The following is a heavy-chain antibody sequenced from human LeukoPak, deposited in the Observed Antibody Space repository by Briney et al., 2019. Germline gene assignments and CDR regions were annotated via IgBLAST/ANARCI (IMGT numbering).Heavy chain of an antibody. CDR2: INHTGRT. V-gene: IGHV4-34*01. CDR3: ARQKWKSYSGSYVGYFQN. Sequence: KPSEALSLTCAVYGGSFNDYYWTWIRQSPGKGLEWIGEINHTGRTNYNPSLKSRVTISVDTSKNQFSLNLNSVTAADTGVYYCARQKWKSYSGSYVGYFQNWGQGTLVTVSS. CDR1: GGSFNDYY. J-gene: IGHJ1*01. D-gene: IGHD1-26*01.